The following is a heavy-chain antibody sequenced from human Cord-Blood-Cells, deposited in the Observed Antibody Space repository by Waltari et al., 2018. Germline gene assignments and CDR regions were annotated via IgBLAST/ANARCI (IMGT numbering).Heavy chain of an antibody. CDR1: GYSFTSYW. V-gene: IGHV5-51*01. CDR3: ARHKTPSYYYYYYMDV. CDR2: IYPGDSEA. Sequence: EVQLVQSGAEVKKPGESLKISCKGSGYSFTSYWIGWVRQMPGKGLAWMGIIYPGDSEARYSPSYQGQVTIAADKSISTAYLQWSSLKASDTAMYYCARHKTPSYYYYYYMDVWGKGTTVTVSS. J-gene: IGHJ6*03.